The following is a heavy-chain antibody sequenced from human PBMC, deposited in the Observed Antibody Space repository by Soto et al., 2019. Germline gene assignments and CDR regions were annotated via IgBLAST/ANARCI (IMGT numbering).Heavy chain of an antibody. CDR1: GGSISSYY. J-gene: IGHJ4*02. CDR3: ARRYGYFFDY. V-gene: IGHV4-59*08. CDR2: IYYSGST. Sequence: QVQLQESGPGLVKPSETLSLTCTVSGGSISSYYWSWIRQPPGKGLEWIGYIYYSGSTNYNPSLKSRVTKSVETLQYLFALNLRSLITVDTAVYYYARRYGYFFDYWGQGTLVTVSS. D-gene: IGHD4-17*01.